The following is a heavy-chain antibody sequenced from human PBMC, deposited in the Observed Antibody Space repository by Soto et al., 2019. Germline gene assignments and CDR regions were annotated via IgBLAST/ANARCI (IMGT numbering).Heavy chain of an antibody. CDR2: IYSGGST. Sequence: DVQLVESGGGLVQPGGSLRLSCAASGFTVSSNYMSWIRQAPGKGLEWVSAIYSGGSTFYADSVKGRFTISRDTSKNTLDLQMDSLRAEDTAVYYCARDRYSSSWFGYWGQGTLVTVSS. CDR1: GFTVSSNY. V-gene: IGHV3-66*01. CDR3: ARDRYSSSWFGY. J-gene: IGHJ5*01. D-gene: IGHD6-13*01.